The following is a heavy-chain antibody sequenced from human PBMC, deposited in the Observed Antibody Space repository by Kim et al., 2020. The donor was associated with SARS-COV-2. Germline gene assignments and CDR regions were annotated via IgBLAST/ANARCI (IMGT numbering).Heavy chain of an antibody. CDR2: IIPIFGTA. D-gene: IGHD1-26*01. V-gene: IGHV1-69*13. CDR3: ARGTPKYSGPSGSYDYFDY. CDR1: GGTFSSYA. J-gene: IGHJ4*02. Sequence: SVKVSCKASGGTFSSYAISWVRQAPGQGLEWMGGIIPIFGTANYAQKFQGRVTITADESTSTAYMELSSLRSEDTAVYYCARGTPKYSGPSGSYDYFDYWGQGTLVTVSS.